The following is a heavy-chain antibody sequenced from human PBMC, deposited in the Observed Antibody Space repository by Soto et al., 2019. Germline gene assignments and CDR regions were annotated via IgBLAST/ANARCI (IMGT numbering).Heavy chain of an antibody. CDR2: IIPIFGTA. D-gene: IGHD2-21*02. J-gene: IGHJ4*02. V-gene: IGHV1-69*01. CDR3: VRAPRRVVTPSYFDY. CDR1: GGTFSSYA. Sequence: QVQLVQSGAEVKKPGSSVKVSCKASGGTFSSYAISWVRQAPGQGLEWMGGIIPIFGTANYAQKFQGRVTITADESTSTAYVELSSLRSEDTAVYYCVRAPRRVVTPSYFDYWGQGTLVTVSS.